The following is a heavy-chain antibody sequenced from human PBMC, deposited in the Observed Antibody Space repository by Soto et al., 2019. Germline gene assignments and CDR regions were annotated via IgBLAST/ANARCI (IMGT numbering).Heavy chain of an antibody. V-gene: IGHV3-53*04. J-gene: IGHJ4*02. Sequence: EVQRVESGGGLVQPGGSLRLSCAASGFIVSSKYMSWVRQAPGKGLEWVSVIYSGDDTYYADSVKGRFTISRHNSRNTLFLHLNSLRSPDTAVYYCPRGMLRGLCASDYWGQGTLVTVSS. CDR3: PRGMLRGLCASDY. D-gene: IGHD3-10*01. CDR2: IYSGDDT. CDR1: GFIVSSKY.